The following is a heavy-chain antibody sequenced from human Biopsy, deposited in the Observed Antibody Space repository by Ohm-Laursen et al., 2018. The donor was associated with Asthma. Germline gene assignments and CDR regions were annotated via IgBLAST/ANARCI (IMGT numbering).Heavy chain of an antibody. CDR2: LIPVLGTP. Sequence: SSVKASCKASGDSFSNYAISWVRQAPGHGLEWIGGLIPVLGTPDHAQMFEGRVTITADESTSTAYMELSSLSSEDTAVYYCARGYSGSDRIVYYYSGLEVWGQGTTVTVSS. CDR1: GDSFSNYA. CDR3: ARGYSGSDRIVYYYSGLEV. J-gene: IGHJ6*02. D-gene: IGHD5-12*01. V-gene: IGHV1-69*01.